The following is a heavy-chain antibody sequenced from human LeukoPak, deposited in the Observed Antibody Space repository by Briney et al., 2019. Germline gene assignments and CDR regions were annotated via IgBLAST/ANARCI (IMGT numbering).Heavy chain of an antibody. CDR3: AKESSGWSQGWFDP. Sequence: GESLRLSCSASGFTFSSYAMHWVRQAPGKGLEYVSAISSNGGSTYYADSVKGRFTISRDNSKNTLYLQMNSLRAEDTAVYYCAKESSGWSQGWFDPWGQGTLVTVSS. V-gene: IGHV3-64*04. CDR1: GFTFSSYA. CDR2: ISSNGGST. J-gene: IGHJ5*02. D-gene: IGHD6-19*01.